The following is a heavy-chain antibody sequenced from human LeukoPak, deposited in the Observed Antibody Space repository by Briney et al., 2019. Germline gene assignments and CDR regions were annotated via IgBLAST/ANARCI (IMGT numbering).Heavy chain of an antibody. V-gene: IGHV4-38-2*02. CDR3: ARDEHDGAFDI. D-gene: IGHD1-1*01. CDR2: IYHSGST. Sequence: SETLSLTCTVSGYSISSGYYWGWIRQPPGKGLEWIGNIYHSGSTYYNPSLKSRVTISVDTSKNQFSLKLSSVTAADTAVYYCARDEHDGAFDIWGQGTMVTVSS. J-gene: IGHJ3*02. CDR1: GYSISSGYY.